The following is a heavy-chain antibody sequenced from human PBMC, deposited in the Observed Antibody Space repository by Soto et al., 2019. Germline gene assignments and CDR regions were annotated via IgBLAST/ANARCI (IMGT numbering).Heavy chain of an antibody. CDR2: IIPIFGTA. J-gene: IGHJ4*02. D-gene: IGHD6-13*01. V-gene: IGHV1-69*13. Sequence: ASVKVSCKASGGTFSSYAISWVRQAPGQGLEWMGGIIPIFGTANYAQKFQGRVTITADESTSTAYMELSSLRSEDTAVYYCASCLGVEAAAGFYYFDYWGQGTLVTVSS. CDR1: GGTFSSYA. CDR3: ASCLGVEAAAGFYYFDY.